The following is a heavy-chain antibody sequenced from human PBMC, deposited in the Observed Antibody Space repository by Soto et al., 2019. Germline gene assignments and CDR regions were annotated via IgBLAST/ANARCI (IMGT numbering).Heavy chain of an antibody. CDR2: ISYDGSNK. V-gene: IGHV3-30*18. CDR1: GFTFSSYG. Sequence: GGSLRLSCAASGFTFSSYGMHWVRQAPGKGLEWVAVISYDGSNKYYADSVKGRFTISRDNSRNTVYLQMNGLRAEDTAVYYCAKASAGYCSGGSCPGGYMDVWGKGTTVTVSS. CDR3: AKASAGYCSGGSCPGGYMDV. D-gene: IGHD2-15*01. J-gene: IGHJ6*03.